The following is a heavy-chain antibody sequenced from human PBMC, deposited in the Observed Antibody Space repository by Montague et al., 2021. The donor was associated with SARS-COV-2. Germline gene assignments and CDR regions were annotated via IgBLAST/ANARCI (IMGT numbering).Heavy chain of an antibody. CDR3: ARLGDGIVPSPILGLGPYYSFYYMDV. V-gene: IGHV4-34*01. J-gene: IGHJ6*03. CDR2: ISQSGTT. Sequence: SETRSLTCAVSGGSFSRYYWSWIRQPPGKGLEWIGEISQSGTTKYNPSLQSRVSISLDTSRNQFSLKVSSVTAADTAIYYCARLGDGIVPSPILGLGPYYSFYYMDVWGKGTTVTVSS. D-gene: IGHD2-2*02. CDR1: GGSFSRYY.